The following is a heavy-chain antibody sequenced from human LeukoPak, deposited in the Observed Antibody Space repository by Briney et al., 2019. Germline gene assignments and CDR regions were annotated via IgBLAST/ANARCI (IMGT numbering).Heavy chain of an antibody. J-gene: IGHJ4*02. V-gene: IGHV4-59*01. CDR3: ASLAGRGY. D-gene: IGHD6-13*01. CDR2: IYYSGST. CDR1: GGSISSYY. Sequence: PSETLSLTCTVSGGSISSYYWSWIRQPPGKGLEWIGYIYYSGSTNYNPSLKSRVTISVDTSKNQFSLKLSSVTAADTAVYYCASLAGRGYWGQGTLVTVSS.